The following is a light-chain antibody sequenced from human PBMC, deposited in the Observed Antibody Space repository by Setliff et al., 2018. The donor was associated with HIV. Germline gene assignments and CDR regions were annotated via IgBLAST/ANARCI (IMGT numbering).Light chain of an antibody. Sequence: QSVLTQPPSASGTPGRSITISCSGSISNIGSNTVNWYQQLPGTAPTLLMYGVDQRPSGVPDRFSASKSGTSASLAISGLQSEDEADYYCAAWDGSLNAYLFGTGTKVTVL. CDR2: GVD. CDR1: ISNIGSNT. J-gene: IGLJ1*01. CDR3: AAWDGSLNAYL. V-gene: IGLV1-44*01.